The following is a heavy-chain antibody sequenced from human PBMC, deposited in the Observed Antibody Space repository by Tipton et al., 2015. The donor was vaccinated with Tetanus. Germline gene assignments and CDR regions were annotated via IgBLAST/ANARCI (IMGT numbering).Heavy chain of an antibody. CDR1: GGSFSGSY. V-gene: IGHV4-34*01. D-gene: IGHD3-3*01. J-gene: IGHJ6*02. Sequence: TLSLTCAVYGGSFSGSYWSWVRQPPGKGLEWIGEVHPRGSTNYNPSLKSRVTISLDTSKTHFYLNLSSVTAADTAVYYCARAHYDFWSSDSYYYGMDVWGQGTTVTVSS. CDR3: ARAHYDFWSSDSYYYGMDV. CDR2: VHPRGST.